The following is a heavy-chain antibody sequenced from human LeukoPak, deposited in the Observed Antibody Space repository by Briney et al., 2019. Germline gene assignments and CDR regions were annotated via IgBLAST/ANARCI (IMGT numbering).Heavy chain of an antibody. D-gene: IGHD3-16*01. Sequence: GGSLRLSCAASGFTFSGYGMHWVRRAPGKGLEWVTFIRYDGSYKYYADYVKGRFTISRDNSKNTLYLQMNSLRVEDTAVYFCAKDGGDFDPWGQGTLVTVSS. J-gene: IGHJ5*02. CDR1: GFTFSGYG. CDR2: IRYDGSYK. V-gene: IGHV3-30*02. CDR3: AKDGGDFDP.